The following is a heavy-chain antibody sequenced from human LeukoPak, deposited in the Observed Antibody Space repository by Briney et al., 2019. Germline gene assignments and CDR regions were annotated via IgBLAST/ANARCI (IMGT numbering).Heavy chain of an antibody. CDR1: GGSISSSSYY. CDR2: IYYSGST. J-gene: IGHJ4*02. D-gene: IGHD1-26*01. CDR3: ARGRVGPAPDFDY. Sequence: SETLSLTCTVSGGSISSSSYYWGWIRQPPGKGLEWIGSIYYSGSTYYNPSLKSRVTISVDTSKNQFSLKLSSVTAADTAVYYCARGRVGPAPDFDYWGQGTLVTVSS. V-gene: IGHV4-39*01.